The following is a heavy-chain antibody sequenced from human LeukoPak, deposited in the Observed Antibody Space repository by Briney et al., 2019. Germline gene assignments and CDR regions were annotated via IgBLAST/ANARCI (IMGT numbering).Heavy chain of an antibody. V-gene: IGHV5-51*01. CDR3: ARGYYYGSGSYYNRKDDYGMDV. CDR1: GYSFTSYW. D-gene: IGHD3-10*01. J-gene: IGHJ6*02. Sequence: SGESLKISCKGSGYSFTSYWIGWVRQMPGKGLEWMGIIYPGDSDTRYSPSLQGQVTISADKSISTAYLQWSSLKATDTAMYYCARGYYYGSGSYYNRKDDYGMDVWGQGTTVTVSS. CDR2: IYPGDSDT.